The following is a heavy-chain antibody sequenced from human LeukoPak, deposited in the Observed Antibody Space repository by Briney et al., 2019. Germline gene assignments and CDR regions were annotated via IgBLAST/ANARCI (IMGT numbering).Heavy chain of an antibody. J-gene: IGHJ4*01. CDR3: ARVGYCANGVCYTGIFDY. CDR2: MNASSGNT. CDR1: AYTFTSSN. D-gene: IGHD2-8*01. V-gene: IGHV1-8*01. Sequence: ASLWLSCKASAYTFTSSNINRVRQATGQGLEWMGWMNASSGNTGYAQRVQGIVTMTRNTYISTAYMELSSLRSEDTVVYYCARVGYCANGVCYTGIFDYWGQ.